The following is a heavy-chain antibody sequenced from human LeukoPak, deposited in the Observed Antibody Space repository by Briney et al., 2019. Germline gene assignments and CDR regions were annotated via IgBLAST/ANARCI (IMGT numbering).Heavy chain of an antibody. J-gene: IGHJ5*02. D-gene: IGHD6-13*01. CDR2: INHSGST. Sequence: SETLSLTCAVYGGSFSGYYWSWIRQPPGKGLEWIGEINHSGSTNYNPSLKSQVTISVDTSKNQFSPKLSSVTAADTAVYYCARGLVWKIAAAFNWFDPWGQGTLVTVSS. V-gene: IGHV4-34*01. CDR3: ARGLVWKIAAAFNWFDP. CDR1: GGSFSGYY.